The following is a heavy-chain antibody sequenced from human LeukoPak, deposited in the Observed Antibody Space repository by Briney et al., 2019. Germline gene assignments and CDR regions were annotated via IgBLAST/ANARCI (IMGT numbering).Heavy chain of an antibody. Sequence: GGSLRLSCAASGFTFSSYGMHWVRQAPGKGLEWVAVIWYDGSNKYYADSAKGRFTISRDNSKNTLYLQMNSLRAEDTAVYYCAKGYGGLGFDYWGQGTLVTVSS. D-gene: IGHD4-23*01. CDR3: AKGYGGLGFDY. CDR2: IWYDGSNK. V-gene: IGHV3-33*06. J-gene: IGHJ4*02. CDR1: GFTFSSYG.